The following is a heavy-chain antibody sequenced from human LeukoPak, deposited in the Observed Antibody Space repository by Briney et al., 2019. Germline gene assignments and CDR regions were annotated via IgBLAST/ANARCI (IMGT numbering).Heavy chain of an antibody. D-gene: IGHD6-13*01. Sequence: ASVKVSCKASGYTFTGYYMHWVRQAPGQGLEWMGWINPNSGGTNYAQKFQGRVTMTRDTSISTAYMELSRLRSDDTAVYYCARDWGIAAARDLVDYWGQGTLVTVSS. CDR2: INPNSGGT. CDR1: GYTFTGYY. CDR3: ARDWGIAAARDLVDY. V-gene: IGHV1-2*02. J-gene: IGHJ4*02.